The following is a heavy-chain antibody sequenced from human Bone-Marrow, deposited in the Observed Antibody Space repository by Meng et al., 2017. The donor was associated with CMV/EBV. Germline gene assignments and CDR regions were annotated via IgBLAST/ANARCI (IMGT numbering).Heavy chain of an antibody. D-gene: IGHD3-3*01. CDR3: ARAVRSNFNFWSGPYCFDY. J-gene: IGHJ4*02. CDR2: IYYRGNT. Sequence: SNGGYYWGWIRQHPGKGLEWIGHIYYRGNTYYSASLRSRLGISIDTSKSQFSLTLTSMTAANTAVYYCARAVRSNFNFWSGPYCFDYWGQGTLVTVSS. V-gene: IGHV4-31*02. CDR1: SNGGYY.